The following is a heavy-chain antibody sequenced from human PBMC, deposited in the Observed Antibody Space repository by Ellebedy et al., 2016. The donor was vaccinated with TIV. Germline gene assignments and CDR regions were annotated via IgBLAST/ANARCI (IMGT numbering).Heavy chain of an antibody. CDR3: AKAPIETCRGVICYPFDN. CDR2: ISGSGSST. V-gene: IGHV3-23*01. D-gene: IGHD2-15*01. J-gene: IGHJ4*02. Sequence: GESLKISCAASGFTFRNFAMSWVRQAPGQGLEWVSGISGSGSSTDYADSVKGRFTVSRDNSKNTLYLQMNSLRAEDTAVYSCAKAPIETCRGVICYPFDNWGLGTLVTVSS. CDR1: GFTFRNFA.